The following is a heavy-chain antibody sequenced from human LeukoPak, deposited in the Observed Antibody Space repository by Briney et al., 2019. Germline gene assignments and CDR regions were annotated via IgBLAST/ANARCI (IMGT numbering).Heavy chain of an antibody. D-gene: IGHD5-18*01. J-gene: IGHJ4*02. CDR2: INQDGSEK. CDR3: ARDPSRRYTYGYGDS. Sequence: GGSLRLSCAASGFTLSGYWMNWVRQPPGKGMEWVANINQDGSEKYYVDSVKGRFTISRDNARRSLYLQMNSLRAEDTGLYYCARDPSRRYTYGYGDSWGQGTLVTVSS. CDR1: GFTLSGYW. V-gene: IGHV3-7*01.